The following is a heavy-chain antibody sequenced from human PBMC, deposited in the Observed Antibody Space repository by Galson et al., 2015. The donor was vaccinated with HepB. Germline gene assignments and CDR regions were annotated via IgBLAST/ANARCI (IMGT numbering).Heavy chain of an antibody. V-gene: IGHV1-69*10. CDR1: GGTFSTYA. CDR3: ARGGIGEYCSSPSCYSHYYYYDYMDV. D-gene: IGHD2-2*01. J-gene: IGHJ6*03. Sequence: SVKVSCKASGGTFSTYAISWVRQAPGQGLEWMGGIIPILDIVNYAQKFQGRVTITADKSTSTAYMELSSLRSEDTAVYYCARGGIGEYCSSPSCYSHYYYYDYMDVWGTGTTVTVSS. CDR2: IIPILDIV.